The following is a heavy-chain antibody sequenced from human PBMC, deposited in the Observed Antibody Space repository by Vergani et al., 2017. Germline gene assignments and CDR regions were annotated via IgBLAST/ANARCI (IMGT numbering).Heavy chain of an antibody. CDR2: ISWNSGSI. D-gene: IGHD1-14*01. CDR3: AGGRNRDYYYYGMDV. J-gene: IGHJ6*02. Sequence: VQLVQSGGGLVQPGGSLRLSCAASGFTFSSYEMNWVRQAPGKGLEWVSGISWNSGSIGYADSVKGRFTISRDNAKNSLYLQMNSLRAEDTALYYCAGGRNRDYYYYGMDVWGQGTTVTVSS. V-gene: IGHV3-9*01. CDR1: GFTFSSYE.